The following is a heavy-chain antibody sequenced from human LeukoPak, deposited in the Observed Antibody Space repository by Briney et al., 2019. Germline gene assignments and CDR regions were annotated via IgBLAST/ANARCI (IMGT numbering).Heavy chain of an antibody. D-gene: IGHD5-18*01. CDR2: IYYSGST. J-gene: IGHJ5*02. V-gene: IGHV4-39*07. CDR1: GGSISSSSYY. CDR3: ARDSRSPGQLWKSDWFGP. Sequence: SETLSLTCTVSGGSISSSSYYWGWIRQPPGKGLEWIGSIYYSGSTYYNPSLKSRVTISVDTSKNQFSLKLSSVTAADTAVYYCARDSRSPGQLWKSDWFGPWRQGTRVTVSS.